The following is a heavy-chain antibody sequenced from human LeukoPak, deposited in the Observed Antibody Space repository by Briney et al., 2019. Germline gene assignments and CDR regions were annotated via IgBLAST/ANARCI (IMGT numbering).Heavy chain of an antibody. CDR3: AKDSGKTGTGDFDY. Sequence: GGSLRLSCAASGFTFDDYAMHWVRQVPGKGLEWVSLISWDGGSTYYADSVKGRFTISRDNNKNSLYLQMNSLRAEDTALYYCAKDSGKTGTGDFDYWGQGTLVTVSS. CDR1: GFTFDDYA. D-gene: IGHD1-1*01. J-gene: IGHJ4*02. CDR2: ISWDGGST. V-gene: IGHV3-43D*03.